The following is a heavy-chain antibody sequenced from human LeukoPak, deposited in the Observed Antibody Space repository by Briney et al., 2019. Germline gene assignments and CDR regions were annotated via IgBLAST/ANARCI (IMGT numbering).Heavy chain of an antibody. J-gene: IGHJ4*02. V-gene: IGHV3-23*01. CDR1: GFTFSSYG. CDR2: ISGSGGST. Sequence: GRSLRLSCAASGFTFSSYGMHWVRQAPGKGLEWVSVISGSGGSTYYGDSVKGRFTISRDNSKNTLYLQMNSLRAEDTAVYYCARAAMVRGVDYFDYWGQGTLVTVSS. CDR3: ARAAMVRGVDYFDY. D-gene: IGHD3-10*01.